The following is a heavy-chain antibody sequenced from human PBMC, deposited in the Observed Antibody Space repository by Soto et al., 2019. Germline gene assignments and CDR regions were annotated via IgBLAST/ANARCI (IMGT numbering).Heavy chain of an antibody. D-gene: IGHD3-9*01. CDR2: IFVSSTTI. CDR1: GFTFSSYS. V-gene: IGHV3-48*04. CDR3: ARDKDWAFDY. J-gene: IGHJ4*02. Sequence: PGGSLRLSCVASGFTFSSYSMVWARQAPGKGLEWVSYIFVSSTTIYYADSVKGRFTVSRDNTQNSLFLLMNSLRAEDTAVYYCARDKDWAFDYWGQGTPVTVSS.